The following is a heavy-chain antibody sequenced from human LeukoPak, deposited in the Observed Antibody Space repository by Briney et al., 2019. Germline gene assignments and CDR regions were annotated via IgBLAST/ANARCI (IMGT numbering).Heavy chain of an antibody. CDR2: SDPEDGET. J-gene: IGHJ6*02. D-gene: IGHD6-6*01. Sequence: ASVKVSCKVSGYTLTELSMHWVRQAPGKGLEWMGGSDPEDGETIYAQKFQGRVTMTEDTSTDTAYMELSSLRSEDTAVYYCATDGPWFREQLVRGQHDYYGMDVWGQGTTVTVSS. CDR3: ATDGPWFREQLVRGQHDYYGMDV. V-gene: IGHV1-24*01. CDR1: GYTLTELS.